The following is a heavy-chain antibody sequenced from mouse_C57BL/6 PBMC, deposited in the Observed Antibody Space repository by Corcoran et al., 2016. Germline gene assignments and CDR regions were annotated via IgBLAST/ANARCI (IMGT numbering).Heavy chain of an antibody. CDR2: INPNNGGT. J-gene: IGHJ4*01. CDR3: ARREGVYYDYDGGYAMDY. D-gene: IGHD2-4*01. Sequence: EVQLQQSGPELVKPGASVKIPCKASGYTFTDYNMDWVKQSHGKSLEWIGDINPNNGGTIYNQKFKGKATLTVDKSSSTAYMELRSLTSEDTAVYYCARREGVYYDYDGGYAMDYWGQGTSVTVSS. CDR1: GYTFTDYN. V-gene: IGHV1-18*01.